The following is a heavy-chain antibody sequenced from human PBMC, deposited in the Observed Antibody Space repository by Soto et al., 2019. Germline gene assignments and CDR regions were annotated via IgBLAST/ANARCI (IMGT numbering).Heavy chain of an antibody. CDR1: RFTFSSYA. Sequence: EVQLLESGGGLVQPGGSLRLSCAASRFTFSSYAMSWVRQAPGKGLGWVSVISGSGGSTYYADSVKGRFTISRDNSKNTLYLQMNSLIAEDTAVYYCAKEGSSSSYWYFDLWGRGTLVTVSS. CDR3: AKEGSSSSYWYFDL. V-gene: IGHV3-23*01. CDR2: ISGSGGST. J-gene: IGHJ2*01. D-gene: IGHD6-6*01.